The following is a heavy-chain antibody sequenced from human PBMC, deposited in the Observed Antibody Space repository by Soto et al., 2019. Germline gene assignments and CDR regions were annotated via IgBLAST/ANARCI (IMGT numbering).Heavy chain of an antibody. J-gene: IGHJ4*02. CDR1: GGSLSGYF. V-gene: IGHV4-34*01. D-gene: IGHD1-26*01. Sequence: KPSETLSHTFAVSGGSLSGYFWTWIRKPPGKGLEWIGEINHSGTTNYNPSLKSRVTIFVDTSKNQFSLILTSVTAADTAVYYCARSPRGGAVTRLADWGQGTLVTVSS. CDR2: INHSGTT. CDR3: ARSPRGGAVTRLAD.